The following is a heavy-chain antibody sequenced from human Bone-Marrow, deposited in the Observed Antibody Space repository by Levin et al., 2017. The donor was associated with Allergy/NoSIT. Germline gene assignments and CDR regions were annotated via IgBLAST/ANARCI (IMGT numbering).Heavy chain of an antibody. Sequence: SVKVSCKASGGTFNSYTVTWVRQAPGHGLEWMGRIIPVFGRADYAQKFQGRLTISADESMTTAYMELSSLRSEDTAMYYCAREYCSSSNCYWGADYWGQGTLVTVSS. J-gene: IGHJ4*02. CDR2: IIPVFGRA. CDR1: GGTFNSYT. CDR3: AREYCSSSNCYWGADY. V-gene: IGHV1-69*13. D-gene: IGHD2-2*01.